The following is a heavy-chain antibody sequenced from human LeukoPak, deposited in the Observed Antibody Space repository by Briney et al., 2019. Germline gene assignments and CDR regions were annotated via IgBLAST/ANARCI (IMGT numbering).Heavy chain of an antibody. CDR1: GGSFSGYY. J-gene: IGHJ5*02. CDR2: VYYSGST. V-gene: IGHV4-59*01. D-gene: IGHD2-15*01. Sequence: KPSETLSLTCAVYGGSFSGYYWSWSRQPPGKGLEWIGYVYYSGSTNYNPSLKSRVTISVDTSKNQFYLKLSSVTAADTAVYYCARAKSCSGGSCSPGYWFDPWGQGTLVTVSS. CDR3: ARAKSCSGGSCSPGYWFDP.